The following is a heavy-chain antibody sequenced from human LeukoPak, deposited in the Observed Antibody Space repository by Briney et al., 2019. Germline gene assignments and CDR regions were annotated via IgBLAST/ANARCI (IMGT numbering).Heavy chain of an antibody. CDR3: ARVGPGYSYGYFDH. V-gene: IGHV3-66*01. CDR1: GFTVSSNY. Sequence: GGSLRLSCAASGFTVSSNYMSWVRQAPGKGLEWVSVISRGGSTYYADSVKGRFTISRDNSKNTLYLQMNTLRAEDTAVFYCARVGPGYSYGYFDHWGQGTLVTVSS. J-gene: IGHJ4*01. CDR2: ISRGGST. D-gene: IGHD5-18*01.